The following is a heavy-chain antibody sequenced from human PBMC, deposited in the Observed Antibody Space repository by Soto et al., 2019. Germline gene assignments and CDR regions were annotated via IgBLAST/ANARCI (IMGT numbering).Heavy chain of an antibody. J-gene: IGHJ4*02. CDR3: ARPEYSSGWYSDY. CDR1: GGSISSSSYY. CDR2: IYYSGST. D-gene: IGHD6-19*01. V-gene: IGHV4-39*01. Sequence: SETLSLTCTVSGGSISSSSYYWGWIRQPPGKGLEWIGSIYYSGSTYYNPSLKSRVTISVDTSKNQFSLKLSSVTAADTAVYYCARPEYSSGWYSDYWGQGTLVTVAS.